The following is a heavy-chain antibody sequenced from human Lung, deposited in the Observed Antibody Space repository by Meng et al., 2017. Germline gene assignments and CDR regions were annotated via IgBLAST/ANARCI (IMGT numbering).Heavy chain of an antibody. CDR3: ARGPTTMAHDFDY. CDR1: GGSFSDYY. V-gene: IGHV4-34*01. CDR2: INHSGST. J-gene: IGHJ4*02. D-gene: IGHD4-11*01. Sequence: QVQLQQWGAGLLKPSETLSLTCVVSGGSFSDYYWSWIGQPPGKGLEWIGEINHSGSTNYNPSLESRATISVDTSQNNLSLKLSSVTAADSAVYYCARGPTTMAHDFDYWGQGTLVTVSS.